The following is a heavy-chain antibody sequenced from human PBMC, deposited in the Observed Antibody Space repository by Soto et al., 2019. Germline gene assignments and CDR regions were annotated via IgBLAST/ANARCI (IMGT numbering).Heavy chain of an antibody. D-gene: IGHD3-10*01. CDR2: ISGGGGST. Sequence: ELQLLEYGGALVQPGGSLRLSCATSGFTVSHYAMSWVRQAPGKGLEWFSGISGGGGSTYYADSVKGRFTISRDNSNNNLFLQMNSLRAEDSAVYYCANSPNRWFGDINSNYGMDLWGQGTTVTVSS. CDR1: GFTVSHYA. V-gene: IGHV3-23*01. CDR3: ANSPNRWFGDINSNYGMDL. J-gene: IGHJ6*02.